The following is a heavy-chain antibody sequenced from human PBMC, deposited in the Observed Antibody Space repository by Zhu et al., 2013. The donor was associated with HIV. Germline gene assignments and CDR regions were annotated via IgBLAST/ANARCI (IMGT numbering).Heavy chain of an antibody. V-gene: IGHV4-4*02. CDR3: ARECRVRGVVIRPLKGYFDL. D-gene: IGHD3-10*01. CDR1: GGSISSSNW. CDR2: IYHSGST. J-gene: IGHJ2*01. Sequence: VQLQESGPGLVKPSGTLSLTCAVSGGSISSSNWWSWVRQPPGKGLEWIGEIYHSGSTNYNPSLKSRVTISVDKSKNQFSLKLSSVTAADTAVYYCARECRVRGVVIRPLKGYFDLWGRGTLVTVSS.